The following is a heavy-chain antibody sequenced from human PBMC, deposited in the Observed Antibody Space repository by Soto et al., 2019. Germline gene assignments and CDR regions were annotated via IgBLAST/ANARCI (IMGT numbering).Heavy chain of an antibody. D-gene: IGHD2-21*01. Sequence: GGSLRLSCAASGFPFSDYYMSWIRQAPGKWLEWLSHISPKSTYRNYADSVKGRFTISRDNTKSPLFLQMNSLGVEDTAVYYCVRGGGGGLFEHWGQGXLVTVS. V-gene: IGHV3-11*06. CDR1: GFPFSDYY. J-gene: IGHJ4*02. CDR3: VRGGGGGLFEH. CDR2: ISPKSTYR.